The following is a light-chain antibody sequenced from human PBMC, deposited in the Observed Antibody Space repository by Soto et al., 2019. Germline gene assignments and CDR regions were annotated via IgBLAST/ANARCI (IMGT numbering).Light chain of an antibody. CDR2: DVG. Sequence: QSVLTQPASVSGSPGQSITISCTGTTSDVGGYNYVSWFQQHPGKAPKLIIYDVGDRPSGVSYRFSGSKSCNTASLTISGLQAADEADYFCSSYTSSMTNVFGSGTKVTVL. J-gene: IGLJ1*01. CDR3: SSYTSSMTNV. CDR1: TSDVGGYNY. V-gene: IGLV2-14*01.